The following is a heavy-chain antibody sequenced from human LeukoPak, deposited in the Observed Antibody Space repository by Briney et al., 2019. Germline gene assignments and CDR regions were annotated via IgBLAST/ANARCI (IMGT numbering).Heavy chain of an antibody. J-gene: IGHJ4*02. CDR1: GGSISSSSYY. V-gene: IGHV4-39*01. CDR3: AIHVIDSTGYHLEYFDY. D-gene: IGHD3-22*01. CDR2: IYYSGST. Sequence: PSETLSLTCTVSGGSISSSSYYWGWIRQPPGKGLEWIGSIYYSGSTYYNPSLKSRVTISVDTSKNQLSLKLSSVTAADTAVYSCAIHVIDSTGYHLEYFDYWGQGTLVTVSS.